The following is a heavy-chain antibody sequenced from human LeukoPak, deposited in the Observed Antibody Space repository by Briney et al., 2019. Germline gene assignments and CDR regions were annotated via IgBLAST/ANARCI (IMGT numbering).Heavy chain of an antibody. V-gene: IGHV4-4*07. D-gene: IGHD2-2*02. J-gene: IGHJ4*02. CDR3: ARVKCSSTSCYKGEYDYFDY. Sequence: SETLSLTCTVSGGSISSYYWSWIRQPAGKGLEWIGRIYTSGSTNYNPSLKSRVTMSVDTSKNQFSLKLSSVTAADTAVYYCARVKCSSTSCYKGEYDYFDYWGQGTLVTVSS. CDR2: IYTSGST. CDR1: GGSISSYY.